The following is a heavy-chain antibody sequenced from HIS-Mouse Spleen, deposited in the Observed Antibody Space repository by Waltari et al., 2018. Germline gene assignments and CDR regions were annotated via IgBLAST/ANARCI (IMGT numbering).Heavy chain of an antibody. CDR3: ARGAALELDY. CDR1: GGSISSGGYS. CDR2: IYHSGRT. V-gene: IGHV4-30-2*01. J-gene: IGHJ4*02. Sequence: QLQLQESGSGLVKPSQTLSLPCAVSGGSISSGGYSGSWIRQPPGKGLEWIGYIYHSGRTYYNPSLKSRVTISVDRSKNQFSLKLSSVTAADTAVYYCARGAALELDYWGQGTLVTVSS.